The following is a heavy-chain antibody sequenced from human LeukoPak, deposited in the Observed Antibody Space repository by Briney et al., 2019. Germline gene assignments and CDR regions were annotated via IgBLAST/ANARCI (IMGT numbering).Heavy chain of an antibody. J-gene: IGHJ4*02. Sequence: GGSLRLSCAASGFTFANYAMGWVRQAPGKGLEWVSTISDSGGSTFYADSVKGRFTISRDNSKNTLFLQMNSLRDEDTAVYYCARSIVGASQGYWGQGTLVTVSP. V-gene: IGHV3-23*01. D-gene: IGHD1-26*01. CDR1: GFTFANYA. CDR2: ISDSGGST. CDR3: ARSIVGASQGY.